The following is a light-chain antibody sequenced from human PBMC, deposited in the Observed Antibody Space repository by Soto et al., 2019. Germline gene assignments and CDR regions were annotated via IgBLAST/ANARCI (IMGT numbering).Light chain of an antibody. CDR1: QTVDSTY. CDR3: QQYDTSPPLYT. J-gene: IGKJ2*01. V-gene: IGKV3-20*01. CDR2: RAS. Sequence: EVVLTQSPGTLSLSPGERATLSCRAMQTVDSTYLAWYQQKPGQAPRRLSHRASSRAAGVPARFSGSGSGTDFTLTIIHLYPEDFAVYYCQQYDTSPPLYTFGQGTKLAIK.